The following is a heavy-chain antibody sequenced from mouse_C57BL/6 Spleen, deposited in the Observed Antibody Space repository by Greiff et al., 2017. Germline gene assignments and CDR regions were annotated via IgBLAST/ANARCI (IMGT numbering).Heavy chain of an antibody. CDR1: GYTFTSYW. CDR3: AREITTRFDY. Sequence: VQLQQPGAELVKPGASVKLSCKASGYTFTSYWMQWVKQRPGQGLEWIGEIDPSDSYTNYNQKFKGKATLTVDTSSSTAYLQLSSLTSEDSAVYYCAREITTRFDYWGQGTTLTVSS. V-gene: IGHV1-50*01. J-gene: IGHJ2*01. CDR2: IDPSDSYT. D-gene: IGHD2-4*01.